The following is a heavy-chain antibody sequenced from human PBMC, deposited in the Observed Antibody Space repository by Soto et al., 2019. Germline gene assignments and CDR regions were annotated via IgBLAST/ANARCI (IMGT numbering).Heavy chain of an antibody. CDR2: IYSTVST. J-gene: IGHJ4*02. V-gene: IGHV4-39*07. CDR3: ARGSVDTVDSSGFYEY. Sequence: SETLSLTCSVSSGSISSSLYYWGWIRQPPGKGLEWIGTIYSTVSTHYNPSLKSRVTISVDTSKNQFSLKLSSVTAADRAVYYCARGSVDTVDSSGFYEYWGQGTPVTVSS. D-gene: IGHD3-22*01. CDR1: SGSISSSLYY.